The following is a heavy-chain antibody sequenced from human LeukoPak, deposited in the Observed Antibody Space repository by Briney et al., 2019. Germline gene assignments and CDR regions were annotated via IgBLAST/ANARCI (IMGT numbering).Heavy chain of an antibody. CDR3: ARLAARPENWFDP. Sequence: PGGSLRLSCAASGFTVSSDYMSWVRQAPGKGLEWVSVIYSGGSTYYADSVKGRFTISRDNSKNTLYLQMNSLRAEDTAVYYCARLAARPENWFDPWGQGTLVTVSS. CDR2: IYSGGST. J-gene: IGHJ5*02. V-gene: IGHV3-66*02. D-gene: IGHD6-6*01. CDR1: GFTVSSDY.